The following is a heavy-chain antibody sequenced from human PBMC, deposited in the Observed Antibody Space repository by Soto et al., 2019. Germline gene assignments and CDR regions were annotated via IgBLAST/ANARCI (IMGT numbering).Heavy chain of an antibody. J-gene: IGHJ4*02. Sequence: ASVKVSCKVSGYTLTELSMHWVRQAPGKGLEWMGGFDPEDGETIYAQKFQGRVTMTEDTSTDTAYMELSSLRSEDTAVYYCATLDVGLRLGELSLYTDFDYWGQGTLVTVSS. CDR3: ATLDVGLRLGELSLYTDFDY. CDR1: GYTLTELS. CDR2: FDPEDGET. D-gene: IGHD3-16*02. V-gene: IGHV1-24*01.